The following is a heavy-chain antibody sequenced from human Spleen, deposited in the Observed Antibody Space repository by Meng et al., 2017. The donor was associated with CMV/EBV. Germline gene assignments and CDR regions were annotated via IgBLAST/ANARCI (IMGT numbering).Heavy chain of an antibody. Sequence: GESLKISYAASGFTFSSYAMHWVRQAPGKGLEWVAVISYDGSNKYYADSVKGRFTISRDNSKNTLYLQMNSLKTEDTAVYYCTSRYSSSWYNYYYYGMDVWGQGTTVTVSS. D-gene: IGHD6-13*01. V-gene: IGHV3-30-3*01. CDR2: ISYDGSNK. CDR1: GFTFSSYA. J-gene: IGHJ6*02. CDR3: TSRYSSSWYNYYYYGMDV.